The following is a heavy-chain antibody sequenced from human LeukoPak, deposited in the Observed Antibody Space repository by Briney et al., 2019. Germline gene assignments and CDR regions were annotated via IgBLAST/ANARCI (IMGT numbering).Heavy chain of an antibody. V-gene: IGHV3-23*01. Sequence: PGGSLRLSCAASGITFSNYAMSWVRQAPGKGLEWVSGISGDGDSTYYADSVKGRFTISRDNSKNTLYLQMNSLRAEDTAVYYCAKDMVPRGYWGQGTLVTVSS. J-gene: IGHJ4*02. CDR3: AKDMVPRGY. CDR1: GITFSNYA. CDR2: ISGDGDST. D-gene: IGHD4/OR15-4a*01.